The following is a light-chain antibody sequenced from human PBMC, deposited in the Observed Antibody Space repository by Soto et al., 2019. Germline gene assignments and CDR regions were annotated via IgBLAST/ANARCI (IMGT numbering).Light chain of an antibody. CDR2: GAS. V-gene: IGKV3-20*01. CDR1: QSVSSNH. CDR3: QQYGSSTYT. J-gene: IGKJ2*01. Sequence: EIVLTQSPGSLSLSPRERATLSCRASQSVSSNHLAWYQQKPGQPPRLLIYGASRRASGIPDRFSGSGSGTDFTLTISRLEPEDFAVYYCQQYGSSTYTFGQRTKVEIK.